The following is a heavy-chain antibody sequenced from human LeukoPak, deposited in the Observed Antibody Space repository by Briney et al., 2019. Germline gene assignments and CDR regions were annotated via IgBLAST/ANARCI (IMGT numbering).Heavy chain of an antibody. D-gene: IGHD3/OR15-3a*01. J-gene: IGHJ4*02. V-gene: IGHV3-23*01. Sequence: GGSLRLSCAASGFTFSSYAMSWVRQAPGKGLEWVSAICGSGGSTYYADSVKGRFTISRGNFKNTLYLQMNSLRAEDTAVYYCAKERHDFWTGYYNGPYYFDYWGQGTLVTVSS. CDR3: AKERHDFWTGYYNGPYYFDY. CDR2: ICGSGGST. CDR1: GFTFSSYA.